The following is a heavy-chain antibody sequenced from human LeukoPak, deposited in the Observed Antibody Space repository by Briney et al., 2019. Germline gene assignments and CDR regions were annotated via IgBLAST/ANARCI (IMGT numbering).Heavy chain of an antibody. J-gene: IGHJ5*02. CDR3: ARTRDGYRKWFDP. D-gene: IGHD6-13*01. CDR1: GGSISSYY. V-gene: IGHV4-59*01. CDR2: IYYSGST. Sequence: PSETLSLTCTVSGGSISSYYWNWIRQPPGKGLEWIGYIYYSGSTNYNPSLKSRVTISVDTSKNQFSLKLSSVTAADTAVYYCARTRDGYRKWFDPWGQGTLVTVSS.